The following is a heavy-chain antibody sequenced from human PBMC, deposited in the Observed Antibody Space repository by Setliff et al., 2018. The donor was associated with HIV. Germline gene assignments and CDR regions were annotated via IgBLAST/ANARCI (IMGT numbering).Heavy chain of an antibody. D-gene: IGHD3-16*01. J-gene: IGHJ3*02. CDR1: SGSISSNSYY. Sequence: KPSETLSLTCTVSSGSISSNSYYWGWIRQPPGKGLEWIGSIYYSGSTYYNPSLKSRVTISVDTSKNQFSLKLSSVTAADTAVYYCARDGGLDANNAFDIWGQGTMVTVSS. CDR2: IYYSGST. V-gene: IGHV4-39*07. CDR3: ARDGGLDANNAFDI.